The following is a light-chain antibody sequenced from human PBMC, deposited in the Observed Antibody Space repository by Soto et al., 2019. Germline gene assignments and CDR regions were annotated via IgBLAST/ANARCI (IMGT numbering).Light chain of an antibody. Sequence: IVMSQSPYTLSMSPVERATISCRASQSVSSNLAWYQQKPGQAPGLLIYGASTRATGIPARFSGSGSGTDFTLTISSLEPEDFAVYYCQQRSNWPSTFGPGTKVDIK. J-gene: IGKJ3*01. CDR3: QQRSNWPST. CDR2: GAS. CDR1: QSVSSN. V-gene: IGKV3-11*01.